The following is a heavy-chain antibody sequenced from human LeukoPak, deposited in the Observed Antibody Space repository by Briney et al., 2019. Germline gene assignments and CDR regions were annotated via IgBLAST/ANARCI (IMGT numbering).Heavy chain of an antibody. CDR3: AYSGSYGHLGY. CDR1: GGSISSYY. D-gene: IGHD1-26*01. J-gene: IGHJ4*02. Sequence: SETLSLTCTVSGGSISSYYWSWIRQPPGKGLEWIGYIYYSGSTNYNPSLKSRVTISVDTSKNQFSLRLSSVTAADTALYYCAYSGSYGHLGYWGQGIPVTVSS. CDR2: IYYSGST. V-gene: IGHV4-59*08.